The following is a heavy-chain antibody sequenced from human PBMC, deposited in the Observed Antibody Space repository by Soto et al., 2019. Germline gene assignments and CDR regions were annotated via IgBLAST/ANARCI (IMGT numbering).Heavy chain of an antibody. D-gene: IGHD3-16*01. CDR2: IYPGDSDT. V-gene: IGHV5-51*01. CDR1: GYSFTSYW. Sequence: PGESLKISCKGSGYSFTSYWIGWVRQMPGKGLEWMGIIYPGDSDTRYSPSFQGQVTISADKSISTAYLQWSSLKASDTAMYYCAKSWAFDYYGMDVWGQGTTVTVSS. J-gene: IGHJ6*02. CDR3: AKSWAFDYYGMDV.